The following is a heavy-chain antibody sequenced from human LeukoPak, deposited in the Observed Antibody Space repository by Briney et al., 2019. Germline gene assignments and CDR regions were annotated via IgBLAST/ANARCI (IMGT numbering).Heavy chain of an antibody. J-gene: IGHJ3*02. CDR2: IYSGGST. D-gene: IGHD3-22*01. V-gene: IGHV3-53*01. Sequence: GGSLRLSCAASGFTVISNYMSWVRQAPGKGLEWVSVIYSGGSTYYADSVRSRFTISRDTSKNTLYLQMNSLRAEDTAVYYCARDGFSSGYPYDAFDIWGQGTMVTVSS. CDR3: ARDGFSSGYPYDAFDI. CDR1: GFTVISNY.